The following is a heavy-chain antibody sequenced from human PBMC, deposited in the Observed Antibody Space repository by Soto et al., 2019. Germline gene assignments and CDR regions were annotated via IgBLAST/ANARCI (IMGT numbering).Heavy chain of an antibody. J-gene: IGHJ6*02. CDR2: IIPIFGSR. Sequence: SVKVSCKASRDTFSKYAINWVQQAPGQGLEWMGWIIPIFGSRKYAEKFQGRVTITADESTSTAYMDLRSLRFEDTAVYYCARGETYLGVWGQGTTDTVSS. D-gene: IGHD3-16*01. CDR1: RDTFSKYA. V-gene: IGHV1-69*13. CDR3: ARGETYLGV.